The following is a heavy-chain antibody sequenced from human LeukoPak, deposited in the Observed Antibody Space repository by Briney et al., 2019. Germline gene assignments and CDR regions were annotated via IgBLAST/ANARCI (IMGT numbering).Heavy chain of an antibody. CDR3: ARGDPDIVVVVAATPDY. Sequence: ASVKVSCKASGYTFTGYYMHWVRQAPGQGLEWMGWINPNSGGTNYAQKFQGRVTMTRDTSISTAYMELSRLRSDDTAVYYCARGDPDIVVVVAATPDYWGQGTLVTVPP. D-gene: IGHD2-15*01. J-gene: IGHJ4*02. CDR2: INPNSGGT. CDR1: GYTFTGYY. V-gene: IGHV1-2*02.